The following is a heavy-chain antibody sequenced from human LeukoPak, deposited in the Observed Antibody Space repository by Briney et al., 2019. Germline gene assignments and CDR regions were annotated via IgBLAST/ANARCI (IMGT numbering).Heavy chain of an antibody. CDR2: ISGSGGST. J-gene: IGHJ4*02. Sequence: GGSLRLSCAASGFTSINYAMTWVRQAPGKGLEWVSAISGSGGSTYYADSVKGRFTISRGNSKNTLYLQMNSLRAEDTAVYYCARGLLGIGDYWGQGTLVSVSS. D-gene: IGHD7-27*01. CDR1: GFTSINYA. CDR3: ARGLLGIGDY. V-gene: IGHV3-23*01.